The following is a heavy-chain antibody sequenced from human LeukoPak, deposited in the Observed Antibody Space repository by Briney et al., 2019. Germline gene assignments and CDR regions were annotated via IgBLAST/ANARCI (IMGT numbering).Heavy chain of an antibody. Sequence: GGSLRLSCAASGFTFSSYAMSWVRQAPGKGLEWVSVIYSGGSTYYADSVKGRFTISRDNSKNTLYLQMNSLRAEDTAVYYCARDLGAYADYWGQETLVTVSS. CDR2: IYSGGST. CDR1: GFTFSSYA. V-gene: IGHV3-53*01. J-gene: IGHJ4*02. CDR3: ARDLGAYADY. D-gene: IGHD2-2*01.